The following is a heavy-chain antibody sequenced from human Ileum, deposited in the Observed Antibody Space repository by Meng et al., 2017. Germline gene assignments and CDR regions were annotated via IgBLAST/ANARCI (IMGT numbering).Heavy chain of an antibody. V-gene: IGHV3-23*04. CDR2: ISGDGVTYR. J-gene: IGHJ4*02. CDR1: GFTFSSFA. D-gene: IGHD2-2*01. CDR3: AKEHRLREVLTIDH. Sequence: EVHLVESGGGLVLPGCSLRLSCASSGFTFSSFAFSWVRQGSRKGLEWISAISGDGVTYRHYRDSVKGRFTVSRDNSKNTLYLQLNSLRAEDTAVYYCAKEHRLREVLTIDHCGRGTLVTVSS.